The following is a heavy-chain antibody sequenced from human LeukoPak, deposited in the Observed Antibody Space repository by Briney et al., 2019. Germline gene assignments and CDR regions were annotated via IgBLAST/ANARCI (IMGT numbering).Heavy chain of an antibody. J-gene: IGHJ6*02. CDR3: ARDHVAAAAHRGMDDYYYGMDL. V-gene: IGHV3-48*03. CDR1: GFTFSSYE. Sequence: GGSLRLSCAASGFTFSSYEMNSVRQAPGKGLERVSYISSIGSTIYYADSVKGRFTISRDNAKNSLYLQMNSLRAEDTAVYYCARDHVAAAAHRGMDDYYYGMDLWGQGTTVIVSS. CDR2: ISSIGSTI. D-gene: IGHD6-13*01.